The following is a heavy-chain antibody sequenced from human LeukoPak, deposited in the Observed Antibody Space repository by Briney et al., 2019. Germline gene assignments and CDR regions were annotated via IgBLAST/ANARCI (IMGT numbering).Heavy chain of an antibody. V-gene: IGHV3-74*01. J-gene: IGHJ6*03. CDR3: ARSPYGYYYMDV. CDR2: INSDASST. CDR1: GFTFSSYW. D-gene: IGHD3-10*01. Sequence: GGSLRLSCAASGFTFSSYWIHWVRQAPGKGLVWVSRINSDASSTSYADSAKGRFTISRDNAKNTLYLQMNSLRAEDTAVYYCARSPYGYYYMDVWGKGTTVTVSS.